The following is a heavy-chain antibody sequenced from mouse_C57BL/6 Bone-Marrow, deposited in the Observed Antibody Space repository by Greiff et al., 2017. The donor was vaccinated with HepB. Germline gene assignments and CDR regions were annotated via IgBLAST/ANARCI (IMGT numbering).Heavy chain of an antibody. D-gene: IGHD1-1*01. CDR2: ISSGGDYI. J-gene: IGHJ4*01. Sequence: EVKLVESGEGLVKPGGSLKLSCAASGFTFSSYAMSWVRQTPEKRLEWVAYISSGGDYIYYADTVKGRSTITRDNARNTLYLQMSSLKSEDTAMYYCTRITTAVEGDMDYGGQGTSVTVSA. V-gene: IGHV5-9-1*02. CDR3: TRITTAVEGDMDY. CDR1: GFTFSSYA.